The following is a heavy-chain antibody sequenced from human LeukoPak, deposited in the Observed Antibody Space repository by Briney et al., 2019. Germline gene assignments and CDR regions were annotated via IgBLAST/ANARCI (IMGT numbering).Heavy chain of an antibody. J-gene: IGHJ4*02. CDR3: AKDRSNYGFDY. CDR1: GFTFSTYG. CDR2: VSNDGSNR. V-gene: IGHV3-30*18. Sequence: GSLRLSCAASGFTFSTYGVHWVRQAPAKGLEWVAVVSNDGSNRYYADSVKGRFTISRDNSKNTLDLQMDSLRAEDTAVYFCAKDRSNYGFDYWGQGTLVTVSS. D-gene: IGHD3-10*01.